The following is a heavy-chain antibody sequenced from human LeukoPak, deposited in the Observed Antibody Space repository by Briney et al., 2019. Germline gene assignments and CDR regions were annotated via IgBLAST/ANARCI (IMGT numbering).Heavy chain of an antibody. V-gene: IGHV3-23*01. CDR3: ARDRLDP. CDR1: GFTFSSYA. J-gene: IGHJ5*02. Sequence: GSLRLSCVASGFTFSSYAMSWVRQAPGKGLEWVSDTNGSGDNTYYADSVKGRFTISRDNAKNSLYLQMNSLRAEDTAVYYCARDRLDPWGQGTLVTVSS. CDR2: TNGSGDNT.